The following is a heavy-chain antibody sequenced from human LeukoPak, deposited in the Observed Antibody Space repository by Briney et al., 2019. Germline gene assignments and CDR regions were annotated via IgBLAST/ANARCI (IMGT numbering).Heavy chain of an antibody. D-gene: IGHD6-19*01. J-gene: IGHJ6*03. CDR2: IIHIFGTA. Sequence: SVKVSCKASGGSFSSYAISWVRQAPGQGLEWMGGIIHIFGTANYAQKFQGRVTITADESTSTAYMELSSLRSEDTAVYYCARVYAGSSGKLYYYYMDFWGKGTTVTVSS. CDR1: GGSFSSYA. V-gene: IGHV1-69*13. CDR3: ARVYAGSSGKLYYYYMDF.